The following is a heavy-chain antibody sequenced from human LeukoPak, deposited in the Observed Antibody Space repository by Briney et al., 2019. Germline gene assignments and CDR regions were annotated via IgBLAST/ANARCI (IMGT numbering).Heavy chain of an antibody. CDR2: FDPEDGET. Sequence: ASVKVSCKVSGYTLTELSMHWVRQAPGKGLEWMGGFDPEDGETIYAQKFQGRVTMTEDTSTDTAYMELSSLRSEDTAVYYCATDRSYDFWSGYYYPYNGMDVWGQGTTVTVSS. D-gene: IGHD3-3*01. V-gene: IGHV1-24*01. CDR3: ATDRSYDFWSGYYYPYNGMDV. J-gene: IGHJ6*02. CDR1: GYTLTELS.